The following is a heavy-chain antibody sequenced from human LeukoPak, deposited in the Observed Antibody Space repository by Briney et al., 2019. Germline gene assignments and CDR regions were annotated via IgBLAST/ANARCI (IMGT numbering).Heavy chain of an antibody. J-gene: IGHJ3*02. D-gene: IGHD3-16*02. V-gene: IGHV4-39*01. CDR2: IYFGGST. Sequence: PSETPSLTCTVSGGSITSSSYYWGWIRQPPGKGLEWIGNIYFGGSTYYNPSLKSRVTISVDTSKNQFSLKLSSVTAADTAVYYCARYRQSPSDAFDIWGQGTMVTVSS. CDR1: GGSITSSSYY. CDR3: ARYRQSPSDAFDI.